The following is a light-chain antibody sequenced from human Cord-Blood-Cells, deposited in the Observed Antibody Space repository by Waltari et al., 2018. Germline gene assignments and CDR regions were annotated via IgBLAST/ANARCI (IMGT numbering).Light chain of an antibody. Sequence: EIVLTQSPGPLSLSPGERATLSCRASQSVSSSYLAWYQQKPGQAPGLLIYGASSRATGIPDRFSGSGSGTDFTLTISRLEPEDFAVYYCQQYGSSPTFGGGTKVEIK. V-gene: IGKV3-20*01. CDR3: QQYGSSPT. CDR1: QSVSSSY. CDR2: GAS. J-gene: IGKJ4*01.